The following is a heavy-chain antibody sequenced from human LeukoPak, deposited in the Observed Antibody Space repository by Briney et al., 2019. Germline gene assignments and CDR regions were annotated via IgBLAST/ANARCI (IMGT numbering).Heavy chain of an antibody. Sequence: GASVKVSCKASGYTFTGYYMHWVRQAPGQGLEWMGRINPNSGGTNYAQKFQGRVTMTRDTSISTAYMELSRLRSDDTAVYYCAIDFLVGATIDAFDIWGQGTLVTVSS. D-gene: IGHD1-26*01. V-gene: IGHV1-2*06. CDR3: AIDFLVGATIDAFDI. CDR2: INPNSGGT. CDR1: GYTFTGYY. J-gene: IGHJ3*02.